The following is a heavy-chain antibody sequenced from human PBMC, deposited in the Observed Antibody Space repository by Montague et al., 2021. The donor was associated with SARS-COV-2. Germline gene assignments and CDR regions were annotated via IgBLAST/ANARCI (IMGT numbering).Heavy chain of an antibody. CDR1: GGSIRSSSYY. CDR3: ARGGTIFGVVTFPFDY. CDR2: IYYSGST. J-gene: IGHJ4*02. V-gene: IGHV4-31*03. D-gene: IGHD3-3*01. Sequence: TLSLTCTVSGGSIRSSSYYWSWIRQHPGKGLEWIGYIYYSGSTYYNPSLKSRVTISVDTSKNQFSLKLSSVTAADTAVYYCARGGTIFGVVTFPFDYWGQGTLVTVSS.